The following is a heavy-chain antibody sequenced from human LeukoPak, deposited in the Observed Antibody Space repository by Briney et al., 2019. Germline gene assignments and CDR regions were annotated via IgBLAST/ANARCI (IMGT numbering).Heavy chain of an antibody. CDR1: GFSFSSYA. V-gene: IGHV3-64*04. D-gene: IGHD3-9*01. CDR3: AKFDISLDAFDI. J-gene: IGHJ3*02. CDR2: ISVNGGST. Sequence: GGSLRLSCSASGFSFSSYAMHWVRQTPGKGLEYVSAISVNGGSTYYADSVKGRFTISRDNSKNTLYLQMNSLRAEDTAVYYCAKFDISLDAFDIWGQGTMVTVSS.